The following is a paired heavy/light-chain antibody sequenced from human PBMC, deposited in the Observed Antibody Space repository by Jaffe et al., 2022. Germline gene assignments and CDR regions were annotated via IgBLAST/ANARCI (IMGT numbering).Heavy chain of an antibody. CDR3: ARDRDSALGKYYYHMDV. CDR1: GGSLNNDY. V-gene: IGHV4-59*01. J-gene: IGHJ6*03. D-gene: IGHD2-8*02. CDR2: ISYSWTT. Sequence: QVQLQESGPGLVKPSETLSLTCTVSGGSLNNDYLNWIRQPPGKGLEWIGYISYSWTTDYNPSLKSRVTISVDTSKTQFSLKLSSVTAADTAVYYCARDRDSALGKYYYHMDVWGKGITVTVSS.
Light chain of an antibody. CDR1: QTISNY. V-gene: IGKV1-39*01. J-gene: IGKJ2*01. CDR2: AAS. CDR3: QQGYSGPRT. Sequence: DIQMTQSPSSLSASVGDRVTITCRASQTISNYLNWYQQKPGQVPNLLIYAASTLQSGVPSRFSGSGSGTDFTLTISSLQPEDFATYYCQQGYSGPRTFGQGTKLEIK.